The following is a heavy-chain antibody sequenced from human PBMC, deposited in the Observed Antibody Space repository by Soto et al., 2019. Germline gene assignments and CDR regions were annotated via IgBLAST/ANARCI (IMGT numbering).Heavy chain of an antibody. J-gene: IGHJ3*01. V-gene: IGHV1-69*12. Sequence: HVQLVQSGAAVKKPGSSVKVSCKSSGGPFSGHTMNWVRQAPGQGLEWMGGLTPIFDAPIYAQNFRGRVTITADEPASTAYMELSSLTSEDTAVYYCARDRREVVGNDGFDFWGQGTMVTVSS. CDR3: ARDRREVVGNDGFDF. CDR1: GGPFSGHT. D-gene: IGHD2-15*01. CDR2: LTPIFDAP.